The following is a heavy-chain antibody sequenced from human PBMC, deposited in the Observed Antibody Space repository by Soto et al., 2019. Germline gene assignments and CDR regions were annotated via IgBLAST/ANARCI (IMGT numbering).Heavy chain of an antibody. Sequence: EVQLVESGGGLVQPGGSLRLSCVASGFTFSSYSMNWVRQAPGKGLEWVSCISSISSYIYYADSVKGRFTISRDNAKNSLYLKMNSLRAEDTTVYCFAMDDDSRGGRFDYWCQGTPVTVST. CDR3: AMDDDSRGGRFDY. CDR1: GFTFSSYS. J-gene: IGHJ4*02. D-gene: IGHD3-22*01. V-gene: IGHV3-21*04. CDR2: ISSISSYI.